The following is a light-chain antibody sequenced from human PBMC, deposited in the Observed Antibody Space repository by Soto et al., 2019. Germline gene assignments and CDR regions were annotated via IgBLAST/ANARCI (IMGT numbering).Light chain of an antibody. CDR1: QSISVW. V-gene: IGKV1-5*03. Sequence: IQMTQSPSTLSASVGDRVTITCRASQSISVWLAWYQQKAGKAPNLLIYKASRLESGVPSRFSGSGSETEFTLTISSLQPDDFATYYCQQYNSYSRLTFGGGTKVDIK. CDR2: KAS. CDR3: QQYNSYSRLT. J-gene: IGKJ4*01.